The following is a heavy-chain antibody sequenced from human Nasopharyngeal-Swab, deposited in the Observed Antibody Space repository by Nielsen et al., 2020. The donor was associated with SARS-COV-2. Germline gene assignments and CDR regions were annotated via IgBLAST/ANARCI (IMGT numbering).Heavy chain of an antibody. V-gene: IGHV4-59*01. J-gene: IGHJ5*02. CDR3: ARDAGYGSGTGVDP. Sequence: GSLRLSFTVSGGSISAYYWSWIRQPPGKGLEWVGYIYYIGTTNYNPSLKSRVTISVDTSKNQFSLKLSSVTAADTAVYYCARDAGYGSGTGVDPWGQGTLVTVSS. D-gene: IGHD3-10*01. CDR2: IYYIGTT. CDR1: GGSISAYY.